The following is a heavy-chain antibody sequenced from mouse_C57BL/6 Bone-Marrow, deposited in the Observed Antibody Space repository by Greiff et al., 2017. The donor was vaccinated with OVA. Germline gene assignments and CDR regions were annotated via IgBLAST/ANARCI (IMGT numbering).Heavy chain of an antibody. V-gene: IGHV1-55*01. CDR2: IYPGSGST. Sequence: QVQLQQPGAELVKPGASVKMSCKASGYTFTSYWITWVKQRPGQGLEWIGGIYPGSGSTNYNEKFKSKATLTVDTSSSTAYMQLSSLTSEDSAVYYCARSGYEDFDVWGTGTTVTVSS. J-gene: IGHJ1*03. CDR3: ARSGYEDFDV. CDR1: GYTFTSYW. D-gene: IGHD2-10*02.